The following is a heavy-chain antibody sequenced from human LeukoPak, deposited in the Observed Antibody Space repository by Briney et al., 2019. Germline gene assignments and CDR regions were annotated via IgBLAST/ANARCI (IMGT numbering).Heavy chain of an antibody. CDR3: ARAILSGPKYLGMDL. Sequence: PGGSLRLSCTASGFTFSSYWMSWVRQAPGKGPEWVANIKQDGGEKYYVDSVKGRFTISRDNAKNSLYLQMNSLRAEDTAMYYCARAILSGPKYLGMDLWGQGTTVTVSS. D-gene: IGHD3-9*01. J-gene: IGHJ6*02. V-gene: IGHV3-7*03. CDR1: GFTFSSYW. CDR2: IKQDGGEK.